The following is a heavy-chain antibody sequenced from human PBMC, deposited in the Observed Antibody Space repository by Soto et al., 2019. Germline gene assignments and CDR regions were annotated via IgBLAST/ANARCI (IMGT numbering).Heavy chain of an antibody. Sequence: QVQLVQSGAEVKKPGASVKVSCKASGYTFTGYYMHWVRQAPGQGLEWMGWINPNSGGTNYAQKFQGRVTMTRDTSISTAYMELSRLRSDDTAVYYCARGPEWLLSYYYYGMDVWGQGTTVTVSS. J-gene: IGHJ6*02. CDR3: ARGPEWLLSYYYYGMDV. CDR2: INPNSGGT. D-gene: IGHD3-3*01. V-gene: IGHV1-2*02. CDR1: GYTFTGYY.